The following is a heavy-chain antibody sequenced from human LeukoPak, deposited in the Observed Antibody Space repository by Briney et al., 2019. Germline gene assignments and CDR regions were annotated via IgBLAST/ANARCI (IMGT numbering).Heavy chain of an antibody. CDR2: INPNSGGT. D-gene: IGHD3-10*01. CDR1: GYTFTGYY. CDR3: ARDPRKIRLYAYYYGSGSSHGMDV. Sequence: ASVKVSCKASGYTFTGYYMHWVRQAPGQGLEWMGWINPNSGGTNYAQKFQGWVTMTRDTSISTAYMELSRLRSDDTAVYYCARDPRKIRLYAYYYGSGSSHGMDVWGQGTTVTVSS. J-gene: IGHJ6*02. V-gene: IGHV1-2*04.